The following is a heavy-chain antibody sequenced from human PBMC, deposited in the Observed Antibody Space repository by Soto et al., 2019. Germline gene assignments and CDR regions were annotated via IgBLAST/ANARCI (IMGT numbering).Heavy chain of an antibody. CDR3: ARPRFDFWSGYYGWFDP. V-gene: IGHV4-59*01. Sequence: SETLSLTCSVSGGSISHYYWSWIRQSPGKGLEWIGFIFYSGNSNYNPSLKSRVSMSVDMSKNQFSLKLTSVTAADTAVYYCARPRFDFWSGYYGWFDPWGQGTLVTVSS. D-gene: IGHD3-3*01. J-gene: IGHJ5*02. CDR1: GGSISHYY. CDR2: IFYSGNS.